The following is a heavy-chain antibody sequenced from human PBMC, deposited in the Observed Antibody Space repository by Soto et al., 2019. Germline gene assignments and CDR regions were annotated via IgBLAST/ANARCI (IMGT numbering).Heavy chain of an antibody. CDR2: IYYSGST. CDR1: GGSISSGGYY. J-gene: IGHJ4*02. V-gene: IGHV4-31*03. D-gene: IGHD3-22*01. CDR3: ARAPITMIVVVSFDY. Sequence: SETLSLTCTVSGGSISSGGYYWSWIRQHPGKGLEWIGYIYYSGSTYYNPSLKSRVTISVDTSKNQFSLKLSSVTAADTAVYYCARAPITMIVVVSFDYWGQGTLVTVSS.